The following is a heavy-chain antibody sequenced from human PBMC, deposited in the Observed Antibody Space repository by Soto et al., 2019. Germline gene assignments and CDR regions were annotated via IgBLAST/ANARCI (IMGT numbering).Heavy chain of an antibody. V-gene: IGHV4-38-2*02. CDR1: GYSISSDSY. CDR2: FYHSGST. CDR3: ARFPAY. J-gene: IGHJ4*02. Sequence: SETLSLTCTVSGYSISSDSYWDWLRQPPGNGLEWIGSFYHSGSTHYNPSLKSRVTISVDTSKNQFSLKLTSVTAADTAVYFCARFPAYWGQGILVTVSS.